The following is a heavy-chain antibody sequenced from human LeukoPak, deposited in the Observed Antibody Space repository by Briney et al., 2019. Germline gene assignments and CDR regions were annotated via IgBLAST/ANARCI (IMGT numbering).Heavy chain of an antibody. CDR3: ASRDYYDSSGYYDAFDI. D-gene: IGHD3-22*01. CDR2: ISSSSSYI. J-gene: IGHJ3*02. CDR1: GFTFSSYS. Sequence: GSLRLSCAASGFTFSSYSMNWVRQAPGKGLEWVSSISSSSSYIYYADSVKGRFTISRDNSKNTLYLQMNSLRAEDTAVYYCASRDYYDSSGYYDAFDIWGQGTMVTVSS. V-gene: IGHV3-21*04.